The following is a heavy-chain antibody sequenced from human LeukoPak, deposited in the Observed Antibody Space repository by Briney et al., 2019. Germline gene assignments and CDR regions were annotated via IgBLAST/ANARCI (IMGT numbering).Heavy chain of an antibody. CDR2: IYYSGST. D-gene: IGHD2-8*02. V-gene: IGHV4-59*08. Sequence: SETLSLTCTVSGGPISSYYWSWIRQPPGKGLEWIAYIYYSGSTNYNPSLKSRVTISVDTSMNQFSLRLSSVTAADTAVYYCARRVVNTGWGFDYWGQGTLVTVSS. CDR3: ARRVVNTGWGFDY. CDR1: GGPISSYY. J-gene: IGHJ4*02.